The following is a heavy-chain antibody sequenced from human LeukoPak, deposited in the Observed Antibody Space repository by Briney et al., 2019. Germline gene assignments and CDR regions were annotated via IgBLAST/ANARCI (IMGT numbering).Heavy chain of an antibody. J-gene: IGHJ4*02. V-gene: IGHV3-64*01. CDR2: ISNSGDST. CDR3: ARAPSRLRGFDY. CDR1: GFLFSSYA. Sequence: GGPLRLSCAASGFLFSSYALHWVRQAPGKGPHHVSGISNSGDSTYCANSVKGRFTISRDNSKNTLYLQMGSLRVEDMAVYYCARAPSRLRGFDYWGQGTLVTVSS. D-gene: IGHD3-16*01.